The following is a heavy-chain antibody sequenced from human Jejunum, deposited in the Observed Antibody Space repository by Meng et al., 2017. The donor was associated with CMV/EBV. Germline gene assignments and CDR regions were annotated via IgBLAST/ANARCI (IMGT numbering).Heavy chain of an antibody. D-gene: IGHD3-3*01. V-gene: IGHV4-34*01. CDR1: GGSCSGYY. J-gene: IGHJ4*02. CDR3: ARGYYEVDY. CDR2: INDIGST. Sequence: GGVYGGSCSGYYWSWIRQATGKRLEWIGEINDIGSTNDNPSLKSRVSLSVDTCKNQFSLKVNAVTAADTAVYYCARGYYEVDYWGQGTLVTVSS.